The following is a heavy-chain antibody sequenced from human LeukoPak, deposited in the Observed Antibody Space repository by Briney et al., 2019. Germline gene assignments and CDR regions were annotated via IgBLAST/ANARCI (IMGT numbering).Heavy chain of an antibody. CDR1: GGSICSYY. V-gene: IGHV4-59*08. D-gene: IGHD6-13*01. CDR2: IYYSGST. CDR3: ARGDSTLFDY. J-gene: IGHJ4*02. Sequence: SETLSLTCTVSGGSICSYYWSWIRQPPGKGLEWIGYIYYSGSTNYNPSLKSRVTISVDTSKNQFSLKLSSVTAADTAVYYCARGDSTLFDYWGQGTLVTVSS.